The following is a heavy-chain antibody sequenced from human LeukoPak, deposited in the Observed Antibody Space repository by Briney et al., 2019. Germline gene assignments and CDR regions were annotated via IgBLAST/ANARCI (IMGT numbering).Heavy chain of an antibody. D-gene: IGHD1-20*01. CDR2: ISSSGGTI. J-gene: IGHJ4*02. Sequence: GGSLRLSCAASGFTFTSYEMNWVRQAPGKGLEGVSYISSSGGTIHYADSVKGRFTISRDNAKNSLYLQMNSLRAEDTALYYCAREGRNWNDLDYWGQGTLVTVST. V-gene: IGHV3-48*03. CDR1: GFTFTSYE. CDR3: AREGRNWNDLDY.